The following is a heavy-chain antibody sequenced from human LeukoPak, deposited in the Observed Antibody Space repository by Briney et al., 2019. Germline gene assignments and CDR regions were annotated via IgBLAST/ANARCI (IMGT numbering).Heavy chain of an antibody. V-gene: IGHV3-30*04. J-gene: IGHJ4*02. CDR2: ISYDGSNK. CDR1: GFTFSSYA. CDR3: ARDGYSGYDFGY. Sequence: GGSLRLSCAASGFTFSSYAMHWVRQAPGKGLEWVAVISYDGSNKYYAGSVKGRFTISRDNAKNSLYLQMNSLRAEDTAVYYCARDGYSGYDFGYWGQGTLVTASS. D-gene: IGHD5-12*01.